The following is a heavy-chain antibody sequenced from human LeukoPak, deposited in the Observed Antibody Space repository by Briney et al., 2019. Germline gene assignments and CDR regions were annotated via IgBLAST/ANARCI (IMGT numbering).Heavy chain of an antibody. D-gene: IGHD2-15*01. V-gene: IGHV3-23*01. CDR2: ISVSGTTT. Sequence: GGSLRLSCAASGFTFSSYAMSWVRQAPGKGLEWVSGISVSGTTTYYADSVSGRFTISRDNSKNTLFLQMNSLRAEDTAVYYCAKDLATGYRSGWYDHWGQGALVTVSS. J-gene: IGHJ5*02. CDR1: GFTFSSYA. CDR3: AKDLATGYRSGWYDH.